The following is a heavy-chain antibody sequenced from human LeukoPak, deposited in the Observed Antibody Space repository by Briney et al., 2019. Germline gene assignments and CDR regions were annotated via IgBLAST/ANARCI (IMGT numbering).Heavy chain of an antibody. D-gene: IGHD6-19*01. CDR1: GYSFTSYW. CDR2: IYPGDSDT. CDR3: ARSWVAGYGTVLDY. V-gene: IGHV5-51*01. J-gene: IGHJ4*02. Sequence: GESLQISCKGSGYSFTSYWIGWVRQLPGKGLEWMGIIYPGDSDTRYSPSFQGQVTISVDKYISTAYLQWGSLKASDTAMYYCARSWVAGYGTVLDYWGQGTLVSVSS.